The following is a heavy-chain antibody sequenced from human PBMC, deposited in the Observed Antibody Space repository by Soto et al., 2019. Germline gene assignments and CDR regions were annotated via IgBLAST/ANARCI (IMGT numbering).Heavy chain of an antibody. J-gene: IGHJ4*02. Sequence: SETLSLTCAVSGGSISSGGYSWSWIRQPPGKGLEWIGYIYHSGSTYYNPSLKSRVTISVDRSKNQFSLKLSSVTAVDTAVYYCARADPTGTAPDYWGQGTLVTVSS. D-gene: IGHD1-1*01. V-gene: IGHV4-30-2*01. CDR1: GGSISSGGYS. CDR3: ARADPTGTAPDY. CDR2: IYHSGST.